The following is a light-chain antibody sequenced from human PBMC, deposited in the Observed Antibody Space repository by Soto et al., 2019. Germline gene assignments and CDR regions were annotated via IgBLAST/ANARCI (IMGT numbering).Light chain of an antibody. CDR2: KAS. CDR1: QTISSW. CDR3: QQYNSYSRT. J-gene: IGKJ1*01. Sequence: DIPMTQSPSTLSASVGDRVTITCRASQTISSWLAWYQQKPGKAPKLLIYKASSLESGVPSRFSGSGSGTEFTLTINSLQPDDFATYYCQQYNSYSRTFGQGTTVEIK. V-gene: IGKV1-5*03.